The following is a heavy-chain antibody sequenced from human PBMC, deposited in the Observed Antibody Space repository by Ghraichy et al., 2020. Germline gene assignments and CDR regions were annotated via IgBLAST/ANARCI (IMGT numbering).Heavy chain of an antibody. J-gene: IGHJ6*02. CDR3: ARVGVGGYDFWSGYSYYYGMDV. CDR2: INSDGSST. CDR1: GFTFSSYW. Sequence: GSLRLSCAASGFTFSSYWMHWVRQAPGKGLVWVSRINSDGSSTSYADSVKGRFTISRDNAKNTLYLQMNSLRAEDTAVYYCARVGVGGYDFWSGYSYYYGMDVWGQGTTVTVSS. V-gene: IGHV3-74*01. D-gene: IGHD3-3*01.